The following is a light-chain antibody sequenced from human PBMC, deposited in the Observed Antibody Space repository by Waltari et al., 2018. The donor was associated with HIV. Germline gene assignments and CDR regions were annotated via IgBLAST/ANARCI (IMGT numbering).Light chain of an antibody. V-gene: IGKV3-15*01. CDR3: QQYGGSPPT. CDR2: GAS. J-gene: IGKJ1*01. CDR1: QSVSSN. Sequence: ERVMTQCPATLSVSPGDTATLSCRASQSVSSNLAWYQHKPGQGPRLLIYGASTRATGIPGRFSGSGSGTDFTLIISSLQSEDSGVYYCQQYGGSPPTFGQGTKVEIK.